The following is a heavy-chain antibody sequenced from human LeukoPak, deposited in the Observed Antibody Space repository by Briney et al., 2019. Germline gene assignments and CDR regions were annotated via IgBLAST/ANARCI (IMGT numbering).Heavy chain of an antibody. CDR2: MYYSGTT. CDR1: GGSISSNY. CDR3: ARVLLAGTTDY. D-gene: IGHD1-7*01. Sequence: PSETLSLTCTVSGGSISSNYWSWIRQPPGKGLEWIGYMYYSGTTKYNPSLKSRVTMSVDTSKNQFSLKLTSVTAADTAVYYCARVLLAGTTDYWGQGTLVTVSP. J-gene: IGHJ4*02. V-gene: IGHV4-59*01.